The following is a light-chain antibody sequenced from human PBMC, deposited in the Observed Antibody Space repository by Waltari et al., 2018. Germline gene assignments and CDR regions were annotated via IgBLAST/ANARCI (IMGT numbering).Light chain of an antibody. Sequence: QSALTQPRSVSGSPGQSVTISCSGTSSDVGNYNFVSWYQQHPGNAPKLLIYDVVKRPSGVPDRFSGSKSGNTASLTISGLQTEDEGDYYCSSYAGSYTFVFGGGTQLTVL. CDR3: SSYAGSYTFV. J-gene: IGLJ7*01. V-gene: IGLV2-11*01. CDR2: DVV. CDR1: SSDVGNYNF.